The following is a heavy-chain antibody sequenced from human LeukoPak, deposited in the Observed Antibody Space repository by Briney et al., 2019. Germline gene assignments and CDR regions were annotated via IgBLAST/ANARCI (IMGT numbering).Heavy chain of an antibody. V-gene: IGHV3-23*01. CDR2: ISGSGGST. CDR3: AKSLYKNDYYDSSGYYYFDY. D-gene: IGHD3-22*01. Sequence: PGGSLRLSCAASGFTFSSYGMSWVRQAPGKGLEWVSAISGSGGSTYYADSVKGRFTISRDNSKNTLYLQMNSLRAEDTAVYYCAKSLYKNDYYDSSGYYYFDYWGQGTLVTVSS. J-gene: IGHJ4*02. CDR1: GFTFSSYG.